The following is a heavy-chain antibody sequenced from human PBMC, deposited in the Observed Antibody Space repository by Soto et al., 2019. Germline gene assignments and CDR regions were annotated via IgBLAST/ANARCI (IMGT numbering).Heavy chain of an antibody. CDR3: ARLIAAATDWFDS. CDR2: ISADNGNT. D-gene: IGHD6-13*01. CDR1: GFTFTSSA. Sequence: GASVKVSCKASGFTFTSSAVQWVRQARGQGLEWMGWISADNGNTNYAQKLQGRVTMTTDTSTSTAYMELRSLRSDDTAVYYCARLIAAATDWFDSWGQGTLVTVSS. V-gene: IGHV1-18*01. J-gene: IGHJ5*01.